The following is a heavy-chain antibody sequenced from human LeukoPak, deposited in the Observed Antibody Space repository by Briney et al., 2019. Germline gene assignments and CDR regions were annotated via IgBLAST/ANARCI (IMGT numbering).Heavy chain of an antibody. D-gene: IGHD3-16*01. CDR2: ITYNGGGT. J-gene: IGHJ4*02. CDR3: ARDQGSSAYGPLDY. CDR1: GFTFSTYA. Sequence: GGSLRLSCAASGFTFSTYAMHWVRQAPGGGLEYVSTITYNGGGTYYANSVNGRFTISRDNSKNTLYLQMDSLRTEDMALYYCARDQGSSAYGPLDYWGQGTLVTVSS. V-gene: IGHV3-64*01.